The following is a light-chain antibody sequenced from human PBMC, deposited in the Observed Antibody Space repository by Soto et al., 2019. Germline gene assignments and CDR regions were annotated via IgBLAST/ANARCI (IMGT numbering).Light chain of an antibody. Sequence: QSVLTQPPSASGTPGQRVTISCSGTFSNLGSNFVFWYQQLPGAAPKLLISRNDQRPSGVPDRFSGSKSGTSASLAISGLRSEDEADYHCAAWDDXLRGVVFGGGTKVTXL. CDR1: FSNLGSNF. J-gene: IGLJ2*01. CDR3: AAWDDXLRGVV. V-gene: IGLV1-47*01. CDR2: RND.